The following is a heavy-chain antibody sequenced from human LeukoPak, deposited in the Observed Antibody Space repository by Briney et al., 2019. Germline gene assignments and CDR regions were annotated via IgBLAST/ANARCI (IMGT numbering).Heavy chain of an antibody. CDR1: GFTFSSYA. Sequence: PGGSLRLSCAASGFTFSSYAMSWVRQAPGKGLEWVSAISGSGGSTYYADSVKDRFTISRDNSKNTLYLQMNSLRAKDTAVYYCAKENYDFWSASGYWGQGTLVTVSS. CDR3: AKENYDFWSASGY. D-gene: IGHD3-3*01. CDR2: ISGSGGST. J-gene: IGHJ4*02. V-gene: IGHV3-23*01.